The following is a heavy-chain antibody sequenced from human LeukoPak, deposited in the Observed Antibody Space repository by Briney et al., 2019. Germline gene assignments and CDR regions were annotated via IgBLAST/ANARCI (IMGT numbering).Heavy chain of an antibody. J-gene: IGHJ4*02. CDR3: AKSDSGGYYYWVY. D-gene: IGHD3-22*01. CDR2: ISSSSTI. CDR1: GFTFSSYS. Sequence: GGSLRLSCAASGFTFSSYSMNWVRQAPGKGLEWVSYISSSSTIYYADSVKGRFTISRDNAKNSLYLQMNSLRDEDTAVYYCAKSDSGGYYYWVYWGQGTLVTVSS. V-gene: IGHV3-48*02.